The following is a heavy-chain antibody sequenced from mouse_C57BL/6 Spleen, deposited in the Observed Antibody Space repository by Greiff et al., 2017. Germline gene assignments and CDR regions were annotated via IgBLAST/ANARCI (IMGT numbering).Heavy chain of an antibody. CDR3: ARSRLLPFAY. J-gene: IGHJ3*01. V-gene: IGHV1-18*01. CDR2: INPNNGGT. Sequence: VQLQQSGPELVRPGASVKIPCKASGYTFTDYNMDWVKQSHGKSLEWIGDINPNNGGTIYNQKFKGKATLTVDKSSSTAYMELRSLTSEDTAVYYCARSRLLPFAYWGQGTLVTVSA. D-gene: IGHD2-3*01. CDR1: GYTFTDYN.